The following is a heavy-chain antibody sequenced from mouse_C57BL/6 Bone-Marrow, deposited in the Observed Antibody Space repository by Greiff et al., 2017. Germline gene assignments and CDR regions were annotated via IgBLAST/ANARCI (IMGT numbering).Heavy chain of an antibody. V-gene: IGHV5-9*01. Sequence: EVMLVESGGGLVKPGGSLKLSCAASGFTFSSYTMSWVRQTPEKRLQWVAAICGGGGNTYYPDSVKGRFTISRDNDQNLLYLHMSSLSSEDTAVYYCTRQVTTVLATKYYDVWGTGTTVTVSS. J-gene: IGHJ1*03. D-gene: IGHD1-1*01. CDR1: GFTFSSYT. CDR2: ICGGGGNT. CDR3: TRQVTTVLATKYYDV.